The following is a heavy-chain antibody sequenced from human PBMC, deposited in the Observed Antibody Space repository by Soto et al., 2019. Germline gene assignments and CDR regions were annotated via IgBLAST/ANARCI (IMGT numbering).Heavy chain of an antibody. CDR3: AVNLYCSRTSCYAYYYYGMDV. D-gene: IGHD2-2*01. CDR2: IIPIFGTA. J-gene: IGHJ6*02. V-gene: IGHV1-69*01. CDR1: GGTFSSYA. Sequence: QVQLVQSGAEVKKPGSSVKVSCKASGGTFSSYAISWVRQAPGQGLEWMGGIIPIFGTANYAQKFQGRVTITADESTSTAYMELSSLRSEDTAVYYCAVNLYCSRTSCYAYYYYGMDVCGQGTTVTVSS.